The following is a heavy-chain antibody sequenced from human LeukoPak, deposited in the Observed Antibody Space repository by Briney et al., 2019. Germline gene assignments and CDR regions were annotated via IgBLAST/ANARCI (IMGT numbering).Heavy chain of an antibody. CDR3: ARATPRPLTLRYSSGWYPIDY. Sequence: PSETLSLTCTVSGGSISSGGYYWSWIRQHPGKGLEWIGYIYYSGSTYYNPSLKSRVTISVDTSKNQFSLKLSSVTAADTAVYYCARATPRPLTLRYSSGWYPIDYWGQGTLVTVSS. J-gene: IGHJ4*02. CDR2: IYYSGST. CDR1: GGSISSGGYY. D-gene: IGHD6-19*01. V-gene: IGHV4-31*03.